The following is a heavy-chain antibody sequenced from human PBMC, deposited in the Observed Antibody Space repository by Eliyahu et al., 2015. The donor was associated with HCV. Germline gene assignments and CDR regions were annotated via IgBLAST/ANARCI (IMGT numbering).Heavy chain of an antibody. V-gene: IGHV5-10-1*01. J-gene: IGHJ4*02. CDR3: ARHPLGDFWSGGFDY. CDR1: GYSFTSYW. Sequence: EVQLVQSGAEVKKPGESLRXSGTGSGYSFTSYWXSWVRQMPGKGLEWMGRIDPSDSXTNYSPSFQGHVTISADKSISTAYLQWSSLKASDTAMYYCARHPLGDFWSGGFDYWGQGTLVTVSS. D-gene: IGHD3-3*01. CDR2: IDPSDSXT.